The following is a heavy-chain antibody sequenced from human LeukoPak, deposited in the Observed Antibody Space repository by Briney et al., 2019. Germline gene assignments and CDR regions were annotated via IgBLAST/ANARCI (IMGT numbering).Heavy chain of an antibody. CDR1: GFTFSSYS. CDR2: ISSSSSYI. J-gene: IGHJ4*02. V-gene: IGHV3-21*01. D-gene: IGHD1-26*01. CDR3: ARWAGSYRYFDY. Sequence: AGGSLRLSCAASGFTFSSYSMNWVRQAPGKGLEWVSSISSSSSYIYYADSVKGRFTISRDNAKNSLYLQMNSLRAEDTAVYYCARWAGSYRYFDYWGQGTLVTVSS.